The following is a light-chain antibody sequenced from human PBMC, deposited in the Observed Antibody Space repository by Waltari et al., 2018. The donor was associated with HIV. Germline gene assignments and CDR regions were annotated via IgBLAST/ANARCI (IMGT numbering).Light chain of an antibody. CDR2: KNF. CDR3: VGWDSSLSAYV. J-gene: IGLJ1*01. Sequence: QSFLTQPPSASGPPGQTVPISCSGSSSKIENDNVYWYQQLPGMTPKLLIYKNFLRPSGVPDRFAASKSGTSASLTISGLRSADEADYYCVGWDSSLSAYVFGAGTKVAVL. V-gene: IGLV1-47*01. CDR1: SSKIENDN.